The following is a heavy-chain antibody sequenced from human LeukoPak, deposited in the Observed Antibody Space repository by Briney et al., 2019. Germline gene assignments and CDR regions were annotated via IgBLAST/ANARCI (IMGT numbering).Heavy chain of an antibody. J-gene: IGHJ4*02. V-gene: IGHV3-23*01. D-gene: IGHD3-22*01. CDR1: GFTFSSYA. CDR3: AKVTYYYDSSGYSSGGYFDY. CDR2: ISGSGGST. Sequence: GGSLRLSCAASGFTFSSYAMSWVRQAPGKGLEWVSAISGSGGSTYYVDSVKGRFTISRDNSKNTLYLQMNSLRAEDTAVYYCAKVTYYYDSSGYSSGGYFDYWGQGTPVTVSS.